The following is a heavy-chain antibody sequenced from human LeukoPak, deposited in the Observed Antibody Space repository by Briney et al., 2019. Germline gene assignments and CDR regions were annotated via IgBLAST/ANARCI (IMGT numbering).Heavy chain of an antibody. V-gene: IGHV3-74*01. D-gene: IGHD3-3*01. CDR1: GFTFSNYW. CDR3: AKDSKFSLDHYFDY. Sequence: GGSLRLSCAASGFTFSNYWMHWVRQAPGKGLVWVSRVNSDGINTSYADSVKGRFTISRDNAKNTLNLQMNSLRAEDTAVYYCAKDSKFSLDHYFDYWGQGTLVTVSS. CDR2: VNSDGINT. J-gene: IGHJ4*02.